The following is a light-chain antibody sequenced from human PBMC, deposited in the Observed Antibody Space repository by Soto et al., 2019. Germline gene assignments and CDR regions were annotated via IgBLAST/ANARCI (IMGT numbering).Light chain of an antibody. CDR1: ISDVGSYNL. CDR2: EDT. V-gene: IGLV2-23*02. J-gene: IGLJ2*01. Sequence: QSALTQPASVSGSPGQSITISCTGTISDVGSYNLVSWYQHLPGKAPKLILYEDTKRPSGVSNRFSGSKSGNTASLTISGLQAEDEAYYYCFSYAVDSTFVFGGGTKLPVL. CDR3: FSYAVDSTFV.